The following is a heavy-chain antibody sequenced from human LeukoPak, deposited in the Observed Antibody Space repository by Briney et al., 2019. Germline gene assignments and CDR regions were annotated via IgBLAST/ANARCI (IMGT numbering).Heavy chain of an antibody. CDR2: INHSGST. CDR1: GGSFSGYY. J-gene: IGHJ4*02. CDR3: ARRGYSYGYRPYYFDY. D-gene: IGHD5-18*01. V-gene: IGHV4-34*01. Sequence: KPSETLSLTCAVYGGSFSGYYWSWIRQPPGKGLEWIGEINHSGSTNYNPSLKSRVTISVDTSKNQFSLKLSSVTAADTAAYYCARRGYSYGYRPYYFDYWGQGTLVTVSS.